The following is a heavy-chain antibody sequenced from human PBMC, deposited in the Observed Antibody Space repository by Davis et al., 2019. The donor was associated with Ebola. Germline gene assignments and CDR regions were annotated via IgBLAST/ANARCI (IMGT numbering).Heavy chain of an antibody. J-gene: IGHJ4*02. V-gene: IGHV3-30*02. D-gene: IGHD4-23*01. Sequence: DSLKGRFTISRDNSKNTLYLQMNSLRVEDTAVYYCAKDSGKFRGVLGYWGQGTLVTVSS. CDR3: AKDSGKFRGVLGY.